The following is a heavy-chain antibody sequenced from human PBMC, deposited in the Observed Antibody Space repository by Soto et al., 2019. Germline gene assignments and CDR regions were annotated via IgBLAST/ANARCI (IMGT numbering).Heavy chain of an antibody. CDR3: AREVSGYYLDY. Sequence: GASVKLSWKASGYTFTVDYMDCGRQPPGQGLEWMGWINPNSGGTNYAQKFKGWVTMTRDTSISTAYMELSRRRYDDTAVYYWAREVSGYYLDYWGQGTLVTVSS. D-gene: IGHD6-6*01. J-gene: IGHJ4*02. CDR2: INPNSGGT. V-gene: IGHV1-2*04. CDR1: GYTFTVDY.